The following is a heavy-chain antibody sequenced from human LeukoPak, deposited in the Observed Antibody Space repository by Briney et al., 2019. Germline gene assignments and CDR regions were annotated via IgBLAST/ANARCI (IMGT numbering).Heavy chain of an antibody. Sequence: GGSLRLSCVVSGLTSTGYSMTWVRQAPGKGLEWVSSISSSSDYIFYADSVKGRFTISRDNAKNSLYLQMNSLRAEDTAVYYCASGGDRYCSSTSCFGRFDYWGQGTLVTVSS. J-gene: IGHJ4*02. CDR2: ISSSSDYI. V-gene: IGHV3-21*06. D-gene: IGHD2-2*01. CDR3: ASGGDRYCSSTSCFGRFDY. CDR1: GLTSTGYS.